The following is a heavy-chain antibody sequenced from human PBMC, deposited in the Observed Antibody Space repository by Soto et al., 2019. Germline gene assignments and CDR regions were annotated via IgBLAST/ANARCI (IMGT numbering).Heavy chain of an antibody. Sequence: EVQLVESGGGLVQPGGSLRLSCAASGFTVNSNYMSWVRQAPGKGLEWVSVIYSDGSTYYADSVKGRFIISRDNSNSTLYFQVNSLRAEDTAVYYCATLTKYDILTGFYPCWGQGTLVTVSS. CDR2: IYSDGST. V-gene: IGHV3-66*01. CDR3: ATLTKYDILTGFYPC. J-gene: IGHJ4*02. CDR1: GFTVNSNY. D-gene: IGHD3-9*01.